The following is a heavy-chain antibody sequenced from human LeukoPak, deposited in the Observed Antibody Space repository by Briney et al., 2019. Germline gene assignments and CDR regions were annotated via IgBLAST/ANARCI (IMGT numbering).Heavy chain of an antibody. Sequence: ASVKVSCKASGYTFTGYYMHWVRQAPGQGLEWMGWINPNSGGTNYAQKFQGRVTMTRDTSISTAYMELSRLRSDDTAVYYCARDVLPITMVRGVMPYFDYWGQGTLVTVSS. CDR3: ARDVLPITMVRGVMPYFDY. CDR2: INPNSGGT. D-gene: IGHD3-10*01. V-gene: IGHV1-2*02. J-gene: IGHJ4*02. CDR1: GYTFTGYY.